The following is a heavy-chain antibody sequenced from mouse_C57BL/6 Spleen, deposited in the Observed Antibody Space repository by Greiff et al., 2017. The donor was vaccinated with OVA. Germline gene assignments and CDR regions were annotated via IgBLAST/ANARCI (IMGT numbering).Heavy chain of an antibody. V-gene: IGHV1-80*01. Sequence: VQLQQSGAELVKPGASVKISCKASGYAFSSYWMNWVKQRPGKGLEWIGQIYPGDGDTNYNGKFKGKATLTADKSSSTAYMQLSSLTSEDSAVYFCARSPFRYYGSSQYYFDYWGQGTTLTVSS. CDR2: IYPGDGDT. D-gene: IGHD1-1*01. J-gene: IGHJ2*01. CDR1: GYAFSSYW. CDR3: ARSPFRYYGSSQYYFDY.